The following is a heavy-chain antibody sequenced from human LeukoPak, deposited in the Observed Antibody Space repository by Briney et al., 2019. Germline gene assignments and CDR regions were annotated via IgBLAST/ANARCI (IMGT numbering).Heavy chain of an antibody. CDR3: ARHRGYYYGSGSYYNGAFDI. J-gene: IGHJ3*02. D-gene: IGHD3-10*01. V-gene: IGHV5-51*01. CDR2: IYPGDSDT. CDR1: GSSFTSYW. Sequence: PGESLKISCQGSGSSFTSYWIGWVRQLPGKGLEWMGIIYPGDSDTRYSPSFQGQVTISADKSISTAYLQWSSLKASDTAMYYCARHRGYYYGSGSYYNGAFDIWGQGTMVTVSS.